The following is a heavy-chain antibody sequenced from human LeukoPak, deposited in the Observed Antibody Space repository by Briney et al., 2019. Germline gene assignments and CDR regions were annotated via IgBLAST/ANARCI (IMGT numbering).Heavy chain of an antibody. V-gene: IGHV3-23*01. CDR2: ISGSGGST. Sequence: PGGSLRLSCAASGFTFSSYAMSWVRQAPGKGLEWVSTISGSGGSTHYADSVNGRFTISGDSSKNTLHLQMNSLRVEDTAVYYCAKDMVRGVIQSALDFWGQGTLVTVSS. J-gene: IGHJ4*02. CDR3: AKDMVRGVIQSALDF. D-gene: IGHD3-10*01. CDR1: GFTFSSYA.